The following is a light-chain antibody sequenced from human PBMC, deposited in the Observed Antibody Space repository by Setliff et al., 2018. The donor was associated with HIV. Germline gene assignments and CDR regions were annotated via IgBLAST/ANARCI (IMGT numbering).Light chain of an antibody. CDR3: SSYTGSSTYV. CDR1: SSDVGNYNY. J-gene: IGLJ1*01. V-gene: IGLV2-14*01. CDR2: DVT. Sequence: QSVLTQPASVSGSPGQSITISCTGTSSDVGNYNYVSWYQQHPGKAPKLMIYDVTKRPSGVSNRFSGSKSGNSASLTFSGLQAEDEADYYCSSYTGSSTYVVGTGTKV.